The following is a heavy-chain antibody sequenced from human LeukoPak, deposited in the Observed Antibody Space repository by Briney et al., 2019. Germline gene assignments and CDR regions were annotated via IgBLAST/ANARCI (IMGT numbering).Heavy chain of an antibody. CDR1: GYSFTNYW. V-gene: IGHV5-51*01. D-gene: IGHD1-14*01. Sequence: EEPLKISCKASGYSFTNYWICWVRQMPGKGLECMKIIYPGDSDTRYSQSFQSQVTISADMSISFVYLHWRSLTAADSAMSDCARQRATGTTSWLDLWGQGTLVTVSS. CDR3: ARQRATGTTSWLDL. J-gene: IGHJ5*02. CDR2: IYPGDSDT.